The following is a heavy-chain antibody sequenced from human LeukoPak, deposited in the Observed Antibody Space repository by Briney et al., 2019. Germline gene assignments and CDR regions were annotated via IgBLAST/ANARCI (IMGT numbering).Heavy chain of an antibody. D-gene: IGHD6-19*01. CDR3: ARRGSGWEFDY. V-gene: IGHV3-64*01. Sequence: GGSLRLSCVVSGFTLSSHSMHWVRQAPGKGLEYVSGIRSNGGSTYFAKSVKGRFTISRDNSKNTLDLQMGSLRAEDMAVYYCARRGSGWEFDYWGQGTLVTVSS. CDR1: GFTLSSHS. CDR2: IRSNGGST. J-gene: IGHJ4*02.